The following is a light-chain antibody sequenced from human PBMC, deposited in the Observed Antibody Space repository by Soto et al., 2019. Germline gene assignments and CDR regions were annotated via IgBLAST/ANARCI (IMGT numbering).Light chain of an antibody. J-gene: IGLJ1*01. CDR2: DVS. V-gene: IGLV2-14*01. CDR3: SSYTSNYV. CDR1: SSDVGGYNY. Sequence: QCVLTQPASVSGSPGQSITISCPGTSSDVGGYNYVSWYQQHPGKAPKLMIYDVSNRPSGVSNRFSGSKSGNTASLTISGLQAEDEADYYCSSYTSNYVFGTGTKVTVL.